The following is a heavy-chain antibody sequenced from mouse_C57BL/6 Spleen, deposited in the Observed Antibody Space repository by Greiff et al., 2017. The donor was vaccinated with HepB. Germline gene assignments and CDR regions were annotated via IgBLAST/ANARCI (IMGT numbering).Heavy chain of an antibody. Sequence: EVQGVESGGDLVKPGGSLKLSCAASGFTFSSYGMSWVRQTPDKRLEWVATISSGGSYTYYPDSVKGRFTISRDNAKNTLYLQMSSLKSEDTAMYYCASPDVYLLPWFAYWGQGTLVTVSA. CDR3: ASPDVYLLPWFAY. D-gene: IGHD2-3*01. V-gene: IGHV5-6*01. CDR2: ISSGGSYT. J-gene: IGHJ3*01. CDR1: GFTFSSYG.